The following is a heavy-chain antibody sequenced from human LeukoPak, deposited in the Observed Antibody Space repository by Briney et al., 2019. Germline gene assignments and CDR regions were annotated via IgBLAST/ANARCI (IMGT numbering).Heavy chain of an antibody. J-gene: IGHJ3*02. V-gene: IGHV3-23*01. D-gene: IGHD1-1*01. CDR2: ISGSGVKT. Sequence: GGSLRLSCEASGFTFRSYAMTWVRQAPGKGLEWVSAISGSGVKTYYADSVKGRFTISRDNAKNSLYLQMNSLRAEDTAVYYCARGLQYNDAFDIWGQGTMVTVSS. CDR3: ARGLQYNDAFDI. CDR1: GFTFRSYA.